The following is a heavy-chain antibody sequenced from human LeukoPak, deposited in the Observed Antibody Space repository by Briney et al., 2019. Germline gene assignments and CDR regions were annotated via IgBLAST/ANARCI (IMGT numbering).Heavy chain of an antibody. CDR3: TRGVGYCSGGSCPAGYFDY. CDR2: IGTAGDP. Sequence: GGSLRLSCAASGFTFSSYDMHWVRQATGKGLEWVSAIGTAGDPYYPGSVKGRFTISRENAKNSLYLQMNSPRAGDTAVYYCTRGVGYCSGGSCPAGYFDYWGQGTLVTVSS. D-gene: IGHD2-15*01. J-gene: IGHJ4*02. CDR1: GFTFSSYD. V-gene: IGHV3-13*05.